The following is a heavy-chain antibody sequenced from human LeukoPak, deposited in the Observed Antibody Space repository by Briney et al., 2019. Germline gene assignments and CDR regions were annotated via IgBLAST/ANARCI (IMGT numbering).Heavy chain of an antibody. Sequence: ASVKVSCKAPGYTFTSYAMNWVRQAPGQGLEWMGIINPNGGTTSYAQKFQGRVTMTRDTSTSTVYMELSSLRSDDTAMYYCARESPPNWFDPWGQGTLVTVSS. V-gene: IGHV1-46*01. J-gene: IGHJ5*02. CDR2: INPNGGTT. CDR3: ARESPPNWFDP. CDR1: GYTFTSYA.